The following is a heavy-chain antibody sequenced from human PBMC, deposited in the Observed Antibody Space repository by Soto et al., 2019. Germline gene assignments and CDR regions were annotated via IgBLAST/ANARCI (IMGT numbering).Heavy chain of an antibody. CDR3: ARSRHIAAASDY. CDR2: INPNSGGT. V-gene: IGHV1-2*04. D-gene: IGHD6-13*01. J-gene: IGHJ4*02. CDR1: GYTFTGYY. Sequence: QVQLVQSGAEVKKPGASVKVSCKASGYTFTGYYIHWVRQAPGQGLEWMGWINPNSGGTNYAQKFQGWVTITRDTSINTAYMELPRLRSDDSAVYYCARSRHIAAASDYWGQGTLVTVSS.